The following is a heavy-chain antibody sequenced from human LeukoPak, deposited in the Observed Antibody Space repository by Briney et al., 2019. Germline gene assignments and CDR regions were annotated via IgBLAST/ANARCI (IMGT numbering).Heavy chain of an antibody. CDR1: GFTFSSYV. CDR3: AKEYDILTGYYASDI. V-gene: IGHV3-30*04. Sequence: PGGSLRLSCAASGFTFSSYVMHWVRQAPGKGLEWVAIISYDGSNKYYADSVKGRFTISRDNSKNTLYLQMNSLRAEDTAMYYCAKEYDILTGYYASDIWGQGTMVTVSS. CDR2: ISYDGSNK. J-gene: IGHJ3*02. D-gene: IGHD3-9*01.